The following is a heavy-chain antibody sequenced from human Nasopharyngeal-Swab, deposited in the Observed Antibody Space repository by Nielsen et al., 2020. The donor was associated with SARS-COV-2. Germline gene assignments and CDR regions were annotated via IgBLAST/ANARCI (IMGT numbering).Heavy chain of an antibody. Sequence: SETLSLTCTVSGGSISSGDYYWSWIRQPPGKGWEWIGYIYYSGSTYYNPSLKSRVTISVDTSKNQFPLKLSSVTAADTAVYYCARDPGGGNGVDYWGQGTLVTVSS. D-gene: IGHD4-23*01. V-gene: IGHV4-30-4*01. J-gene: IGHJ4*02. CDR3: ARDPGGGNGVDY. CDR1: GGSISSGDYY. CDR2: IYYSGST.